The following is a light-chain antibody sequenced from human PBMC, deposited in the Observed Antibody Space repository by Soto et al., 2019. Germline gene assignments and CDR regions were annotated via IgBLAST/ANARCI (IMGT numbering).Light chain of an antibody. CDR3: QNYNSAPFT. J-gene: IGKJ3*01. CDR1: QSISSY. Sequence: DIQMTQSPSSLSASVGDRVTLTCRASQSISSYLNWYQQKPGKAPKLLIYATSSLQSGVPSRFSGSGSGTDFTLTISSLQPEDVATYYCQNYNSAPFTFGPGTKVDIK. CDR2: ATS. V-gene: IGKV1-39*01.